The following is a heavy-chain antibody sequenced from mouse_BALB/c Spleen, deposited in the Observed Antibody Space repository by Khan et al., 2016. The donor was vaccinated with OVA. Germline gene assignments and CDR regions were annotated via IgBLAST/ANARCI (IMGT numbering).Heavy chain of an antibody. CDR1: GFSLTNYG. CDR3: ARQPYYHYNIMDY. J-gene: IGHJ4*01. CDR2: IWSDGST. D-gene: IGHD2-10*01. V-gene: IGHV2-6-1*01. Sequence: QVQLKESGPGLVAPSQSLSITCTISGFSLTNYGVHWVRQPPGKGLEWLVVIWSDGSTTYNSALKSRLNISKDNSKRQVFLKMNSLQTDDTTMYFCARQPYYHYNIMDYWGQGTSVTVSS.